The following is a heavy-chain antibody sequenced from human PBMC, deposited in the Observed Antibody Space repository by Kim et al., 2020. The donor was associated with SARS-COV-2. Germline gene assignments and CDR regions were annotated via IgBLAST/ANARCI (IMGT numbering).Heavy chain of an antibody. D-gene: IGHD3-22*01. CDR3: ARDPYDCSGYYSTT. J-gene: IGHJ5*02. V-gene: IGHV4-31*02. Sequence: NPSLMSRATISVDTSKNQCSLKLSSVTAADTAVYYCARDPYDCSGYYSTTWGQGTLVTVSS.